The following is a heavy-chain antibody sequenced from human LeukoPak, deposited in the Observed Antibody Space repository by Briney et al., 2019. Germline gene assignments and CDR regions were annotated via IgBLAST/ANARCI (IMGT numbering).Heavy chain of an antibody. CDR2: ISSSGNTI. J-gene: IGHJ1*01. V-gene: IGHV3-48*04. CDR1: GFTFSSYN. Sequence: GGALRLSCAASGFTFSSYNMNWVRQATGEGLECVSYISSSGNTIYSADSVKGRSTNTRDNTKSSLYLKMNSLRAEDTAVYYCARANYYEMSGYDDWGQGTLVTVS. CDR3: ARANYYEMSGYDD. D-gene: IGHD3-22*01.